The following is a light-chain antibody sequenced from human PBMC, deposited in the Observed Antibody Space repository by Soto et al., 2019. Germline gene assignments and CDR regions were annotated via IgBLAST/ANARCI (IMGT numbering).Light chain of an antibody. CDR1: QDISNS. V-gene: IGKV1-39*01. CDR2: GAS. Sequence: DIQMTQTPPSLSLSVGDRVTITCRASQDISNSLNWYQQKPGKSPRALIYGASSLESGVPSRFGGRGSGTDFTLSISSLQPEDFATYFCQQSYSTPYTFGQGTSLRIK. CDR3: QQSYSTPYT. J-gene: IGKJ2*01.